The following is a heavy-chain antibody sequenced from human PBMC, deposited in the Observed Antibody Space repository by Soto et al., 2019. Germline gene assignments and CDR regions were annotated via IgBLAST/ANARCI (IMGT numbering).Heavy chain of an antibody. CDR2: ISSSSNTI. Sequence: EVQLVESGGGLVQPGGSLRLSCAASGFSFSTYSMNWVRQAPGKGLEWVSYISSSSNTIYYADSVKGRFTISRDNAKNSLYLQMNSLRAEDTAVYYCARDRVGATRFDIWGLGTLVIVSS. J-gene: IGHJ3*02. CDR1: GFSFSTYS. V-gene: IGHV3-48*01. D-gene: IGHD1-26*01. CDR3: ARDRVGATRFDI.